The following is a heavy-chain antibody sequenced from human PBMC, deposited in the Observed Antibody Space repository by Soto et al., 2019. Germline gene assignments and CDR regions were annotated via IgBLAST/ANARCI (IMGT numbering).Heavy chain of an antibody. D-gene: IGHD6-13*01. V-gene: IGHV3-48*02. J-gene: IGHJ4*02. CDR2: IGSSSGNI. CDR1: GFTFSSYA. Sequence: PGGSLRLSCAASGFTFSSYAMGWVRQAPGKGLEWVSYIGSSSGNIYYADSVKGRFTISRDNAKNSLYLQMNSLRDEDTAVYYCARLADSSSWYTYWGQGTLVTVSS. CDR3: ARLADSSSWYTY.